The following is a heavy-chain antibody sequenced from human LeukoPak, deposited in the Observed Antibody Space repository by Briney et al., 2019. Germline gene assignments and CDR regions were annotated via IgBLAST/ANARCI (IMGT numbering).Heavy chain of an antibody. CDR2: IYYSGST. CDR1: SGSISSYY. Sequence: SETLSLTCTVSSGSISSYYWSWIRQPPGKGLEWIGYIYYSGSTSYNPSLKSRVTISADTSKNQFSLKLNSVTATDTAVYYCARHLTATNFPFDYWGQGTLVTVSS. V-gene: IGHV4-59*08. J-gene: IGHJ4*02. D-gene: IGHD2-15*01. CDR3: ARHLTATNFPFDY.